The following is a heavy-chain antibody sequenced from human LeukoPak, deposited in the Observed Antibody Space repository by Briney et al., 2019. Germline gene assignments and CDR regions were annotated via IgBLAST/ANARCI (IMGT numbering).Heavy chain of an antibody. Sequence: PGGSLRLSCAASGFTVSSNYMSWVRQAPGKGLEWVSVIYSGGSTYYADSVKGRFTISRDNFKNTLYLQMNSLRAEDTAVYYCAREDPGLEDYWGQGTLVTVSS. D-gene: IGHD2-15*01. CDR2: IYSGGST. CDR3: AREDPGLEDY. CDR1: GFTVSSNY. V-gene: IGHV3-66*02. J-gene: IGHJ4*02.